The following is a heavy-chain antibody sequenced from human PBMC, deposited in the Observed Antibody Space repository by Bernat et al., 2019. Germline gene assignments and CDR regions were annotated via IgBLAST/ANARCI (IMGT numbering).Heavy chain of an antibody. CDR2: IWYDGSNK. D-gene: IGHD6-13*01. CDR3: ARDVPTSSPLGVPGDY. J-gene: IGHJ4*02. V-gene: IGHV3-33*01. CDR1: GFTFSSYG. Sequence: QVQLVESGGGVVQPGRSLRLSCAASGFTFSSYGMHRVRQAPGKGLEWVAVIWYDGSNKYYADSVKGRFTISRDNSKNTLYLQMNSLRAEDTAVYYCARDVPTSSPLGVPGDYWGQGTLVTVSS.